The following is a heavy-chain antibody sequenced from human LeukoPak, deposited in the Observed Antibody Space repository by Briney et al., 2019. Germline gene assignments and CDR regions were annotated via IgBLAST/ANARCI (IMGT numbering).Heavy chain of an antibody. CDR2: INEDGGGK. D-gene: IGHD2-2*01. J-gene: IGHJ6*04. Sequence: GGSLRLSCEASGFTFSSNWMTWVRQAPGKGLEWVANINEDGGGKYYVESVKGRFTTSRDNARNSVHLELSNLRAEDTAVYYCATRRCSIAACRASSYRCFDFWGKGTTVIVSS. CDR1: GFTFSSNW. V-gene: IGHV3-7*01. CDR3: ATRRCSIAACRASSYRCFDF.